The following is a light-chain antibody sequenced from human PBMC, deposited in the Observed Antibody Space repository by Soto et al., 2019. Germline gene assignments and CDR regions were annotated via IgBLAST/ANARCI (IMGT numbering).Light chain of an antibody. V-gene: IGKV3-11*01. Sequence: EIVLTQSPATLSLSPGDRATLSCRASQRIGTYLAWYHQKAGQAPSLLITDTSNSTSGIPTMVSGSGSGTDFTLTLSSLEPEEFAVYCCHHLSKSPPSWTFGQGTKWSIK. CDR3: HHLSKSPPSWT. CDR1: QRIGTY. CDR2: DTS. J-gene: IGKJ1*01.